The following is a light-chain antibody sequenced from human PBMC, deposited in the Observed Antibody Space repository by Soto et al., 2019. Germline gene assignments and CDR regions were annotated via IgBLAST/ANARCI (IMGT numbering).Light chain of an antibody. V-gene: IGLV2-8*01. J-gene: IGLJ1*01. CDR2: EVT. CDR3: SSYADSNSYV. CDR1: SRAVGGYNY. Sequence: QAVRTQPPPASRAPGQAVTLSCPGTSRAVGGYNYVYWYQQHPGKAPKLMIYEVTKRPSGVPDRFSGSKSGNTASLTVSGLQAEDEADYYCSSYADSNSYVFGTGTKVTVL.